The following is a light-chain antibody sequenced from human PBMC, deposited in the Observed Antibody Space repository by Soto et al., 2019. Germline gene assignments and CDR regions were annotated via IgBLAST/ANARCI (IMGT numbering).Light chain of an antibody. CDR2: DAS. CDR3: HQRSNWIFA. J-gene: IGKJ3*01. Sequence: DIQMTQSPSTLSASVGDRVSITCRASQSISSWLAWYQQKPGKAPKLLIYDASSLESGVPSRFSGSGSGTDFTLTITSLEPEDFATYYCHQRSNWIFAFGPGTKVDIK. CDR1: QSISSW. V-gene: IGKV1-5*01.